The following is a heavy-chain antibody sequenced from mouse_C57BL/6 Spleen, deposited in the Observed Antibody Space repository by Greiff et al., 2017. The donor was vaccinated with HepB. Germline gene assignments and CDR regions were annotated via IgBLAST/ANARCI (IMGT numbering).Heavy chain of an antibody. Sequence: QVQLKQSGPGLVQPSQSLSITCTVSGFSLTSYGVHWVRQSPGKGLEWLGVIWSGGSTDYNAAFISRLSISKDNSKSQVFFKMNSLQADDTAIYYCARKGDYYSNYDWYFDVWGTGTTVTVSS. CDR2: IWSGGST. J-gene: IGHJ1*03. CDR1: GFSLTSYG. V-gene: IGHV2-2*01. D-gene: IGHD2-5*01. CDR3: ARKGDYYSNYDWYFDV.